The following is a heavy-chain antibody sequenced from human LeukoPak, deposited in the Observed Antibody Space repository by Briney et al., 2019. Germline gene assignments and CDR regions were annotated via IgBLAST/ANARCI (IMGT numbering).Heavy chain of an antibody. J-gene: IGHJ5*02. D-gene: IGHD2-2*01. CDR2: ISAYNGNT. V-gene: IGHV1-18*01. CDR3: ARDPSYCSNTSCSIVRFDP. CDR1: GGTFSSYA. Sequence: ASVKVSCKASGGTFSSYAISWVRQAPGQGLEWMGWISAYNGNTNYAQKLQGRVTMTTDTSTSTAYMELRSLRSDDTAVYYCARDPSYCSNTSCSIVRFDPWGQGTLVTVSS.